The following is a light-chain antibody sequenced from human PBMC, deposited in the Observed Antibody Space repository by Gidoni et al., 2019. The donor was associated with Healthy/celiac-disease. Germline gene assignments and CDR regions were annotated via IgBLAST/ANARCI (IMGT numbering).Light chain of an antibody. CDR2: GAS. CDR3: QQYNNWTPIT. Sequence: EIVMTQSPATLSVAPGERATLSCRASQSVSSNLAWYQQKPGQAPRLLIYGASTRATGIPARLSGSGSGTEFTLTISSLQSEDFAVYYCQQYNNWTPITFXXXTRLEIK. V-gene: IGKV3-15*01. CDR1: QSVSSN. J-gene: IGKJ5*01.